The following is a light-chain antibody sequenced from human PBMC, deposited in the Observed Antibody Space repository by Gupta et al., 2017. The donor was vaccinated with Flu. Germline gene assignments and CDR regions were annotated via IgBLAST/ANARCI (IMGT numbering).Light chain of an antibody. CDR1: SGSVSTDYY. CDR3: LEDGGRGIRV. V-gene: IGLV8-61*01. J-gene: IGLJ3*02. CDR2: NTN. Sequence: TVTLTCGLTSGSVSTDYYPSWYRQTPDHAPRTLIYNTNRRSSGVPGRFSGFILGNKAALAITGAQADDESHYYCLEDGGRGIRVFGGGTKLSVL.